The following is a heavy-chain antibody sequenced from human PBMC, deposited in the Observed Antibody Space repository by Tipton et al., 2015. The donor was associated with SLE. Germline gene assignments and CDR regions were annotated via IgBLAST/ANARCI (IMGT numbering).Heavy chain of an antibody. CDR1: GGSISSGGYY. J-gene: IGHJ4*02. CDR3: ARDPTYYYGSGSYYY. D-gene: IGHD3-10*01. CDR2: IYYSGST. Sequence: TLSLTCTVSGGSISSGGYYWGWIRQPPGKGLEWIGSIYYSGSTYYNPSLKSRVTISLDTSKNQFSLKLSSVTAADTAVYYCARDPTYYYGSGSYYYWGQGTLVTVSS. V-gene: IGHV4-39*07.